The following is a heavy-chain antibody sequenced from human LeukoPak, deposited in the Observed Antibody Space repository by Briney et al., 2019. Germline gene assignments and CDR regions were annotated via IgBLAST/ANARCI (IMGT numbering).Heavy chain of an antibody. D-gene: IGHD5-18*01. J-gene: IGHJ5*02. CDR1: GGSISSGDYY. CDR3: ASGGYSYGTGPGCDP. V-gene: IGHV4-30-4*08. Sequence: SQTLSLTCTVSGGSISSGDYYWSWIRQPPGKGLEWVGYIYYSGSTYYNPSLKSRVTISVDTSKNQFSLKLSSVPAEDTAVYYCASGGYSYGTGPGCDPGAREPRVPVP. CDR2: IYYSGST.